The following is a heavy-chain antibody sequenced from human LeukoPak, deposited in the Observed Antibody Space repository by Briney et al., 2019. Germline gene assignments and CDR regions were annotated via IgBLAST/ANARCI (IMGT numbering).Heavy chain of an antibody. CDR1: GFAFNNYA. D-gene: IGHD3-16*01. J-gene: IGHJ5*02. V-gene: IGHV3-23*01. Sequence: GGSLRLSCAASGFAFNNYAMTWVRQAPGKGPEWVSAIGGRGGSTYYVDSVGGRFTISRDNSKDMVYLQMNSLKVEDTATYYCGKEGGAWGQGTKVTVSS. CDR2: IGGRGGST. CDR3: GKEGGA.